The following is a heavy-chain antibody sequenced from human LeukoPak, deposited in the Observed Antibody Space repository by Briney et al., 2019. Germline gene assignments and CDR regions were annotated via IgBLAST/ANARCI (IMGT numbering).Heavy chain of an antibody. CDR1: GFTFSSHF. D-gene: IGHD6-6*01. Sequence: GGSLRLSCAASGFTFSSHFMNWVRQAPGKGLEWVSSISSSGSSVLYADSLKGRFAISRDNAKNSLYLQMNGLRPEDTAVYYCARERYSRSSHDALDLWGQGTMVTVSS. CDR3: ARERYSRSSHDALDL. J-gene: IGHJ3*01. CDR2: ISSSGSSV. V-gene: IGHV3-21*01.